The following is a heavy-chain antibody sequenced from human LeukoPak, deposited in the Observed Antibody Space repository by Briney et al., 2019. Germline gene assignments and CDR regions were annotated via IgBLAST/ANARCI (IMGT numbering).Heavy chain of an antibody. Sequence: ASVKVSCKASGYTFISYSLQWVRQAPGQRLEWMGWINAGNGNTKYSQKFQGRVSFTRDTSASTAYMALSSLRSEDTAMYYCARGRWDYTVTTLYYFDFWGQGTLVTVSS. CDR1: GYTFISYS. J-gene: IGHJ4*02. CDR3: ARGRWDYTVTTLYYFDF. CDR2: INAGNGNT. D-gene: IGHD4-11*01. V-gene: IGHV1-3*01.